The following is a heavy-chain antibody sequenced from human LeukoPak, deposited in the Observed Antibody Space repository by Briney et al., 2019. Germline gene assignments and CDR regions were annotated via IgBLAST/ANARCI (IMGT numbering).Heavy chain of an antibody. J-gene: IGHJ6*02. CDR2: ISGSGGST. V-gene: IGHV3-23*01. CDR1: GFTFSSYA. Sequence: GGSLRLSCAASGFTFSSYAMSWVRQAPGKGLEWVSAISGSGGSTYYADSVKGRFTISRDNSKNTLYLQMNSLRAEDTAVYYCATIGGGYDLQYYYYYGMDAWGQGTTVTVSS. D-gene: IGHD5-12*01. CDR3: ATIGGGYDLQYYYYYGMDA.